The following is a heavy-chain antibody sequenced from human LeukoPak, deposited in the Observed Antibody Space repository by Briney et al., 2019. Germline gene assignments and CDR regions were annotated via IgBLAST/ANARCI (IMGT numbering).Heavy chain of an antibody. J-gene: IGHJ4*02. CDR3: ATGILAPAGALYYFDY. CDR1: GGSISSSSYY. Sequence: SETLSLTCTVSGGSISSSSYYWGWIRQPPGKGLEWIGYIFHSGSTYYNPSLKSRVTISVDRSKNQFSLKLTSVTAADTAVYYCATGILAPAGALYYFDYWGRGTLVTVSS. CDR2: IFHSGST. V-gene: IGHV4-30-2*01. D-gene: IGHD6-13*01.